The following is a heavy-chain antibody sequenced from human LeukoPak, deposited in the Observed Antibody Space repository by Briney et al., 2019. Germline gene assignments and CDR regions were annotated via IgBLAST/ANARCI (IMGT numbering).Heavy chain of an antibody. Sequence: SETLSLTCTVSGGSICSSSYYWGWIRQPPGKGLEWIGSIYYSGSTYYNPSLKSRVTISVDTSKNQFSLKLSSVTAADTAVYYCAQTGRGGSGSYFVDYWGQGTLVTVSS. CDR1: GGSICSSSYY. V-gene: IGHV4-39*01. CDR3: AQTGRGGSGSYFVDY. J-gene: IGHJ4*02. D-gene: IGHD3-10*01. CDR2: IYYSGST.